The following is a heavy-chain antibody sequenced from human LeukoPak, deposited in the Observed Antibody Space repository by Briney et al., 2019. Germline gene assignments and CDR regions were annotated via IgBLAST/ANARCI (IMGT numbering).Heavy chain of an antibody. J-gene: IGHJ6*03. V-gene: IGHV3-74*01. CDR3: ARVTVGGIVVVPAAMFWDYYYYYMDV. CDR2: INSDGSST. D-gene: IGHD2-2*01. Sequence: GGSLRLSCAASGFTFSSYWRHWVRQAPGKGLVWVSRINSDGSSTSYADSVKGRFTISRDNAKNTLYLQMNSLRAEDTAVYYCARVTVGGIVVVPAAMFWDYYYYYMDVWGKGTTVTVSS. CDR1: GFTFSSYW.